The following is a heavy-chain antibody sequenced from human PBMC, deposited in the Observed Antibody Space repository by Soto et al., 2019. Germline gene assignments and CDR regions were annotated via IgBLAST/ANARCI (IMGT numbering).Heavy chain of an antibody. V-gene: IGHV4-59*01. Sequence: SETLSLTCTVSGGSISSYYWSWIRQPPGKGLEWIGYIYYSGSTNYNPSLKSRVTISVDTSKNQFSLKLSSVTAADTAVYYCARVDVEAAMVFDYWGQGTLVTVSS. CDR3: ARVDVEAAMVFDY. CDR1: GGSISSYY. J-gene: IGHJ4*02. CDR2: IYYSGST. D-gene: IGHD5-18*01.